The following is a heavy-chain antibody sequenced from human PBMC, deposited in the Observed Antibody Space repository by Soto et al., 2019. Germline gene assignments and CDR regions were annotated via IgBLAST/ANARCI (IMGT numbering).Heavy chain of an antibody. V-gene: IGHV3-11*01. Sequence: QVQLVESGGGLVKPGGSLRLSCAASGFTFSDYYMSWIRQAPGKGLEWVSYISSSGSTIYYADSVKGRFTISRDNAKNSLYLQMNSLRAEDTAVYYCARSQHSSGWSVLELGYYYYMDVWGKGTTVTVSS. CDR3: ARSQHSSGWSVLELGYYYYMDV. J-gene: IGHJ6*03. D-gene: IGHD6-19*01. CDR1: GFTFSDYY. CDR2: ISSSGSTI.